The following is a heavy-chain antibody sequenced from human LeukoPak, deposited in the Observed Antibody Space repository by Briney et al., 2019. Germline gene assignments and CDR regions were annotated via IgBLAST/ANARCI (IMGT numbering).Heavy chain of an antibody. CDR2: INHSGST. Sequence: KPSETLSLTCAVYGGSFSGYYYWSWIRQPPGKGLEWIGEINHSGSTNYNPSLKSRVTISVDTSKDQFSLNLSSVTAADTAVYYCARGRRDWVTYYYYYGMDVWGQGTTVTVSS. D-gene: IGHD2-21*02. CDR3: ARGRRDWVTYYYYYGMDV. J-gene: IGHJ6*02. V-gene: IGHV4-34*01. CDR1: GGSFSGYYY.